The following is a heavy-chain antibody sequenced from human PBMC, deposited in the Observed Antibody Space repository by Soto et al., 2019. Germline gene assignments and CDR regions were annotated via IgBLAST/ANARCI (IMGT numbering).Heavy chain of an antibody. J-gene: IGHJ5*02. CDR2: IYYSGST. V-gene: IGHV4-59*12. Sequence: LSLTCTDSGGCISSYYWSWIRQPPGKGLEWIGYIYYSGSTNYNPSLKSRVTISLATSKNQFSLKLNSVTPADTAVYYSATHAPPFCFCTSCYDWFDPWGQGTLVTVSS. D-gene: IGHD2-2*01. CDR1: GGCISSYY. CDR3: ATHAPPFCFCTSCYDWFDP.